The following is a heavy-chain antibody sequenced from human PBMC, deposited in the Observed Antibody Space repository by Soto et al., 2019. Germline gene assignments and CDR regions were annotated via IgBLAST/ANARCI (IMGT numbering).Heavy chain of an antibody. D-gene: IGHD5-18*01. V-gene: IGHV2-26*01. CDR1: GFSLSNARMG. Sequence: QVTLKESGPVLVKPTETLTLTCSVSGFSLSNARMGVIWIRQPPGKALEWLAHIFSNGEKSYSTSLKGRLTISKDTLTSQVVLTMTNMDPVDAATYYCARRILKFYFDYWGQGTLVTVSS. CDR2: IFSNGEK. CDR3: ARRILKFYFDY. J-gene: IGHJ4*02.